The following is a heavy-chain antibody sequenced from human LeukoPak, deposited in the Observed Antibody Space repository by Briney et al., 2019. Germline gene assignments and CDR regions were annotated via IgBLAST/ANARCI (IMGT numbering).Heavy chain of an antibody. V-gene: IGHV4-59*12. D-gene: IGHD4-23*01. Sequence: KTSETLSLTCTVSGCSISSYYWNWIRQPPGKGLEWLGCIYYTGSTNYNPSLKSRVTISVDTSKNQFSLKLSSVTAADTAVYYCASSPMTTVINFDYWGQGTLVTVSS. J-gene: IGHJ4*02. CDR1: GCSISSYY. CDR2: IYYTGST. CDR3: ASSPMTTVINFDY.